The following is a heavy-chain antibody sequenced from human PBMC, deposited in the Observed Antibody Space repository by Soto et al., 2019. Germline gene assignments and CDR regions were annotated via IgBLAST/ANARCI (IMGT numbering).Heavy chain of an antibody. CDR1: GFTFNNSG. D-gene: IGHD5-12*01. J-gene: IGHJ6*02. CDR2: ISYDGSDK. V-gene: IGHV3-30*18. Sequence: GGSLRLSCRVSGFTFNNSGMHWVRQAPGKGLEWMAVISYDGSDKYYADFAKGRVIISRDNSKNTLNLEMNSLRAEDTATYYCVKDRVPGAYGHYYGMDVWGQGTTVTVSS. CDR3: VKDRVPGAYGHYYGMDV.